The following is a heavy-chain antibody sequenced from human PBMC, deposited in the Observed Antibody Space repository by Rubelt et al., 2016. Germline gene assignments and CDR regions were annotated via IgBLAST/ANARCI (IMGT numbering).Heavy chain of an antibody. Sequence: QLQLQESGPGLVKPSETLSLTCTVSGGSISSSNWWSWVRQPPGKGLEWIGEIYHSGSTNYNPSLKSRVTISVDKSKNQFSLKRSSVTAADTAVYYCASYDIWSYYFDYWGQGTLVTVSS. V-gene: IGHV4-4*02. CDR3: ASYDIWSYYFDY. CDR1: GGSISSSNW. J-gene: IGHJ4*02. D-gene: IGHD3-3*01. CDR2: IYHSGST.